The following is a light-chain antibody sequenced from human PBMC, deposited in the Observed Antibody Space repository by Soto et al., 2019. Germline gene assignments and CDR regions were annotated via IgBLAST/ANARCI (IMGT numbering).Light chain of an antibody. Sequence: QSVLTQSSSASASLGSSVKLTCTLSSGHSSYIIAWHQQQPGKAPRYLMKLEGSGSYNKGSGVPDRFSGSSSGADRYLTISSLQFEDEADYYCETWDSNTHTVFGRVTKMTVL. CDR1: SGHSSYI. V-gene: IGLV4-60*02. CDR2: LEGSGSY. CDR3: ETWDSNTHTV. J-gene: IGLJ3*02.